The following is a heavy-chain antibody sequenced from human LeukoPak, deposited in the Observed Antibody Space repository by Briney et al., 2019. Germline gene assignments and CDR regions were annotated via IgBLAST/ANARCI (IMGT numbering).Heavy chain of an antibody. Sequence: PGGSLRLSCAASGFTFSSYGMHWVRQAPGKGLEWVAFIRYDGSNKYYADSVKGRFTISRDNSKNTLYLQMNSLRAEGTAVYYCAKETRGDYGRSLDYWGQGTLVTVSS. CDR3: AKETRGDYGRSLDY. V-gene: IGHV3-30*02. CDR2: IRYDGSNK. J-gene: IGHJ4*02. CDR1: GFTFSSYG. D-gene: IGHD4-17*01.